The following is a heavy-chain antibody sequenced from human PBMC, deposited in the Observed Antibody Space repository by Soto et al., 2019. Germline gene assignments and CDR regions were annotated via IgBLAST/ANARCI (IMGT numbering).Heavy chain of an antibody. J-gene: IGHJ4*02. V-gene: IGHV3-9*02. D-gene: IGHD3-16*01. Sequence: EVQLVESGGGLVQPGRSLRVSCAASGFTSADHGIHWVRQTPGKGLEWVSGIIWNTGTTGYADSVKGRFTISRDNAKKSLYLQMNSLRDEDTALYYCVKDIEAGGAAYWGQGTQVTVSS. CDR1: GFTSADHG. CDR2: IIWNTGTT. CDR3: VKDIEAGGAAY.